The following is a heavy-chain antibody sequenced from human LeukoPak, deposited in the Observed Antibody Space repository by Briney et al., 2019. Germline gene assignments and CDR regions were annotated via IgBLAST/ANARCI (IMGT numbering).Heavy chain of an antibody. Sequence: RGESLKISCKVSGYSFTTYWIGWVRQMPGKGMEWMGIIYPTDSDTRYSPSFQGQVTISADKSISTAYLQWSSLKASDTAMYYCARHRRTTMIGTASSRGFDYWGQGTLVTVSS. CDR1: GYSFTTYW. CDR3: ARHRRTTMIGTASSRGFDY. J-gene: IGHJ4*02. CDR2: IYPTDSDT. D-gene: IGHD3-22*01. V-gene: IGHV5-51*01.